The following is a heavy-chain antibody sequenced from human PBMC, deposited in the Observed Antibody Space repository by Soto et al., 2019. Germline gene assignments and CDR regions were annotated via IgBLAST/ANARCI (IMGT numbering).Heavy chain of an antibody. J-gene: IGHJ5*01. D-gene: IGHD2-2*01. CDR2: ISSSTSDV. CDR3: ARDPSEGRVGNWFES. Sequence: EVQLVDSGGGLVKPGGSLRLSCAASGFTFSRYGMNWLRQAPGKGLEWVASISSSTSDVYYADSVKGRFSTSRDNDKNILYLEMYALRTEDTAVYYCARDPSEGRVGNWFESWGQGTLVTVSS. CDR1: GFTFSRYG. V-gene: IGHV3-21*06.